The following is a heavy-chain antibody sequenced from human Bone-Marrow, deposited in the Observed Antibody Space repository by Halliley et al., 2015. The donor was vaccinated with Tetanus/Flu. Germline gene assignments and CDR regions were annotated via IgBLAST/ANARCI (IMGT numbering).Heavy chain of an antibody. J-gene: IGHJ3*01. V-gene: IGHV4-59*08. CDR2: IYFRGSP. Sequence: IGYIYFRGSPNYNPSLEDRVSISVDTSKNQFSLNGSFATAADTAVYHCARRRYNSNGDTFDVWGQGTMVTVSS. D-gene: IGHD3-9*01. CDR3: ARRRYNSNGDTFDV.